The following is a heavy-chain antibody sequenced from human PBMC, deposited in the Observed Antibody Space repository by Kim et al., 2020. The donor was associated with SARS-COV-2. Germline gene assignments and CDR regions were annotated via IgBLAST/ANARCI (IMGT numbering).Heavy chain of an antibody. Sequence: GSLRLSCAASGFTFSTYVMHWVRQAPGKGLEWVAVISYDGSNKYYADSVKGRFTISRDNSKNTLYLQMNSLRAEDTAVYYCAREGGYVLLWFENYGMDVWGQGTTVTVSS. D-gene: IGHD3-10*01. V-gene: IGHV3-33*05. CDR2: ISYDGSNK. J-gene: IGHJ6*02. CDR1: GFTFSTYV. CDR3: AREGGYVLLWFENYGMDV.